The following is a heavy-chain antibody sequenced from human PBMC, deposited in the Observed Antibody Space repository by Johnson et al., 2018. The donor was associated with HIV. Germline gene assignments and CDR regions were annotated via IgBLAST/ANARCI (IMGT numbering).Heavy chain of an antibody. J-gene: IGHJ3*02. CDR1: GFTFSSYA. CDR2: ISYDGSNK. Sequence: QVQLVESGGGLVKPGGSLRLSCAASGFTFSSYAMHWVRQAPGKGLEWVAVISYDGSNKYYTDSVKGRFTISRDNSKNTLYLQMNSLRAEDTAVYYCASLVPCRGVTHYKGAFDIWGQGTMVTVSS. CDR3: ASLVPCRGVTHYKGAFDI. D-gene: IGHD3-10*01. V-gene: IGHV3-30-3*01.